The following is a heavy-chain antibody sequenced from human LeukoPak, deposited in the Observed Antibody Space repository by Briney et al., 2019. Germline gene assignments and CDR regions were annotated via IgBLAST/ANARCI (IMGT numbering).Heavy chain of an antibody. CDR1: GYTFTGYY. CDR2: INTNSGGT. CDR3: ARSGSRATMVRGVIPNSDY. V-gene: IGHV1-2*06. D-gene: IGHD3-10*01. Sequence: GASVKVSCKASGYTFTGYYMHWVRQAPGQGLEWMGRINTNSGGTNYAQKFQGRVTMTRDTSISTAYMELSRLRSDDTAVYYCARSGSRATMVRGVIPNSDYWGQGTLVTVSS. J-gene: IGHJ4*02.